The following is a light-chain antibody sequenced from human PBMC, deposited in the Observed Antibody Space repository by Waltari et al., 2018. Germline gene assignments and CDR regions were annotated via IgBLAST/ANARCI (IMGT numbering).Light chain of an antibody. CDR1: QSVLYRSSNRNY. V-gene: IGKV4-1*01. CDR3: QQYYDTPQT. Sequence: DIVITQSPDSPAVSLVERATINCKSSQSVLYRSSNRNYLAWYQQKSGQPPKLLIYWASTRESGVPDRFSGSGSGTDFTLTISSLQAEDVAVYYCQQYYDTPQTFGQGTKVEIK. J-gene: IGKJ1*01. CDR2: WAS.